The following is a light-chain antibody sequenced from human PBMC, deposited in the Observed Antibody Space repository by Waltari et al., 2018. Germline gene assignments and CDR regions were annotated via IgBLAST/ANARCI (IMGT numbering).Light chain of an antibody. CDR2: DAS. J-gene: IGKJ3*01. CDR3: QQYDSLPQI. V-gene: IGKV1-33*01. Sequence: DIQMTQSPSSLSASVGDRVTITCQASQDITNYLNWYKQKPGKAPKLLIYDASNLETGVPSRFSGSGSGTDFTFTISSLQPEDIATYYCQQYDSLPQIFGPGTKVDIK. CDR1: QDITNY.